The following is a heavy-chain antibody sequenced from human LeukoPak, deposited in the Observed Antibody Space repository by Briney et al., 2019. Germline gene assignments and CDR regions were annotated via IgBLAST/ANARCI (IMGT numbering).Heavy chain of an antibody. CDR1: GFTFSSYS. Sequence: GGSLRLSCAASGFTFSSYSMNWVRHAPGKGLEWVSYISSSSSTIYYADSVKGRFTISRDNAKNSLYLQMNSLSAEDTAVYYCARADSSGYYHPINWGQGTLVTVSS. CDR3: ARADSSGYYHPIN. J-gene: IGHJ4*02. D-gene: IGHD3-22*01. V-gene: IGHV3-48*01. CDR2: ISSSSSTI.